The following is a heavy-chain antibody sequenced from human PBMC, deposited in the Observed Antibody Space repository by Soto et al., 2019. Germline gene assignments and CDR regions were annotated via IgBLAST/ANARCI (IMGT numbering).Heavy chain of an antibody. V-gene: IGHV4-4*02. CDR2: AHHSGRT. D-gene: IGHD1-26*01. CDR1: GGSMSSSNW. Sequence: QVQLQESGPGLVKPSGTLSLTCTVSGGSMSSSNWWNWVRQSPGKGLAWIGEAHHSGRTNYNPSLKRRVTISVDKSNHPFSLKLRSVTAADAAGYYSARSEATGLVYWGQGTLVTFSS. J-gene: IGHJ4*02. CDR3: ARSEATGLVY.